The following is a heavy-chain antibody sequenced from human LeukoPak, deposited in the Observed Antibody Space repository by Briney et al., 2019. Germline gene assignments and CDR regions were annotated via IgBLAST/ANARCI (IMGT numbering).Heavy chain of an antibody. V-gene: IGHV4-39*07. D-gene: IGHD6-19*01. Sequence: SETLSLTCTVSGGSISSYYWSWIRQPPGKGLEGIGSSYYSGSTYYNPSFKSRRTISVGASTSQSSLKQRSVPAADAAVYYCARTVAGTTYYDMDVWGKGTTVTVSS. CDR1: GGSISSYY. CDR2: SYYSGST. CDR3: ARTVAGTTYYDMDV. J-gene: IGHJ6*03.